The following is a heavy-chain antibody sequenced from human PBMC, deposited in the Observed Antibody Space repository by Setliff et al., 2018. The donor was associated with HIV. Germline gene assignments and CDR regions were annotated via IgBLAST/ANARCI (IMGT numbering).Heavy chain of an antibody. V-gene: IGHV1-69*13. CDR1: GGTFNNYA. J-gene: IGHJ4*02. Sequence: SVKVSCKASGGTFNNYAINWVRQAPGQGLEWMGGIIPMFGTPNYAQKFQGRVTITAGEYTTTSYMELRNLRSEDTAIYYCARGLGNFVPDLIGYFDYWGQGTLVTVSS. CDR3: ARGLGNFVPDLIGYFDY. D-gene: IGHD3-3*02. CDR2: IIPMFGTP.